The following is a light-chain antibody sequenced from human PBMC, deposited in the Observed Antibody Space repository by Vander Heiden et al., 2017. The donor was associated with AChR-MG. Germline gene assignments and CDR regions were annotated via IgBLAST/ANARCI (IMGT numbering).Light chain of an antibody. CDR3: QAWDSRSNWV. J-gene: IGLJ3*02. V-gene: IGLV3-1*01. CDR2: QKD. Sequence: SYKLTQPPSVSVSPSQTATITCTGDQLGDKYVSWYQQKPGKPPLPATHQKDKRPSGIPERCSGSNPGNTDTLTISLTQSVDEADVFGQAWDSRSNWVFGGGTKLTVL. CDR1: QLGDKY.